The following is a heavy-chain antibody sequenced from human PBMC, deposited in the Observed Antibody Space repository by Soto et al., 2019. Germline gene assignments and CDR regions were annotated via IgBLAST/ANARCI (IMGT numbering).Heavy chain of an antibody. D-gene: IGHD4-17*01. J-gene: IGHJ4*02. V-gene: IGHV3-48*02. CDR2: ITSSGDSI. CDR3: ARLPKGSTVTS. CDR1: GFGFSDYS. Sequence: EVQLLVSGGGLVHPGGSLRLSCVASGFGFSDYSMHWVRQDPGKGLEWVSYITSSGDSIYYADSIKGRFTVSRDNAKNSLFLQMNSLREEDTAVYYCARLPKGSTVTSWGQGTLVTVSS.